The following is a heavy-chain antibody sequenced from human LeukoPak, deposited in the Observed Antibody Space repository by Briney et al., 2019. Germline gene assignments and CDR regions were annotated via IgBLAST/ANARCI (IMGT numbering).Heavy chain of an antibody. Sequence: GASVKVSCKASGYTFTGYYMHWVRQAPGQGLEWMGWINPNSGGTNYAQKFQGRVTMTRDTSISTAYMELSRLRSDDTAVYYCARVISPYDSSGYYHLNWFDPWGQGTLVTVSS. J-gene: IGHJ5*02. CDR2: INPNSGGT. CDR1: GYTFTGYY. V-gene: IGHV1-2*02. D-gene: IGHD3-22*01. CDR3: ARVISPYDSSGYYHLNWFDP.